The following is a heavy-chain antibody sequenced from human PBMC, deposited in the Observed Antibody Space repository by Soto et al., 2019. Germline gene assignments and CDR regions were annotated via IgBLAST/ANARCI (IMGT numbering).Heavy chain of an antibody. CDR1: GDSVSSNTAS. CDR3: AKGDNLGPKTGYAFDP. CDR2: TYFRSKWYN. D-gene: IGHD5-12*01. Sequence: PSQTLSLTCVISGDSVSSNTASWNWIRQSPSRGLEWPGRTYFRSKWYNDYAVSVKSRIIINPDTSNNQFSLQLNSVTPEDTAVYFCAKGDNLGPKTGYAFDPWGQGIMVTVSS. V-gene: IGHV6-1*01. J-gene: IGHJ5*02.